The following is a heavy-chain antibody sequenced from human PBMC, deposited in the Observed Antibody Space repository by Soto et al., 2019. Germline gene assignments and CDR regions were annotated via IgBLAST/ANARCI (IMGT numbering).Heavy chain of an antibody. CDR1: GYTFTSYG. CDR2: ISAYNGNT. J-gene: IGHJ4*02. D-gene: IGHD6-13*01. Sequence: QVQLVQSGAEVKKPGASVKVSCKASGYTFTSYGISWVRQAPGQGLEWMGWISAYNGNTNYAQKFQGRVTMTTDTSTSTAYMELRSLRSDDTAMYYCARDWSSIAAAGTEGDYWGQGTLVTVSS. CDR3: ARDWSSIAAAGTEGDY. V-gene: IGHV1-18*01.